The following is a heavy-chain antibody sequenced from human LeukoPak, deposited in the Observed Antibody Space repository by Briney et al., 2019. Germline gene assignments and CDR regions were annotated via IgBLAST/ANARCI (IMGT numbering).Heavy chain of an antibody. CDR2: MNQGGSET. D-gene: IGHD6-19*01. Sequence: GGSLRLSCAASGFTFGRHWMSWVRQAPGKGLEWVAHMNQGGSETTNVDSVKGRFTISRDDAKNLVFLQMNSLRVEDTAVYYCARDGVAGGFDYWGQGILVTVSS. CDR1: GFTFGRHW. J-gene: IGHJ4*02. V-gene: IGHV3-7*01. CDR3: ARDGVAGGFDY.